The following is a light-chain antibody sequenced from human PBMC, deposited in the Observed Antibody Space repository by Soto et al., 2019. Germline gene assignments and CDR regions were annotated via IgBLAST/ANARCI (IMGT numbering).Light chain of an antibody. V-gene: IGKV2-28*01. CDR2: LGS. Sequence: DTVMTQYPLSLPVTPGEPASISCRSSQSLLHSNGYNYLDWYLQKPGQSPQLLIYLGSNRASGVPDRFSGSGSGTDFTLKISRVEAEDVGVYYCMQALQTPRTLGGGTKVDIK. CDR1: QSLLHSNGYNY. J-gene: IGKJ4*01. CDR3: MQALQTPRT.